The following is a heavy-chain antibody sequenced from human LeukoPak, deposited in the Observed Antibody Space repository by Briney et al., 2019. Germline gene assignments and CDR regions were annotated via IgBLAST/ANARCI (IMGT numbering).Heavy chain of an antibody. J-gene: IGHJ4*02. CDR1: GYTFTGYY. Sequence: ASVKVSCKASGYTFTGYYMHWVRQAPGQGLEWMGWINPNSGGTNYAQKFQGRVTMTRDTSISTAYMELSRLRSDDTAVYYCARLLQYNWNYGHFDYWGQGTLVTVSS. D-gene: IGHD1-7*01. CDR3: ARLLQYNWNYGHFDY. V-gene: IGHV1-2*02. CDR2: INPNSGGT.